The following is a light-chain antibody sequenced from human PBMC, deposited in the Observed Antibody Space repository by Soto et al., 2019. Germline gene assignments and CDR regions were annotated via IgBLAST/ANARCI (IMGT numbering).Light chain of an antibody. CDR2: DAS. J-gene: IGKJ5*01. CDR1: QSVTSSR. Sequence: ELVLTQSPGTLSLSPGERGTLSCRASQSVTSSRLAWYQQKPGQAPRLLIYDASTRATGIPDRFSAIGSGTDSTLTISRLEPEDFAVYYSQQYGASPNTFGQGTRLEIK. V-gene: IGKV3-20*01. CDR3: QQYGASPNT.